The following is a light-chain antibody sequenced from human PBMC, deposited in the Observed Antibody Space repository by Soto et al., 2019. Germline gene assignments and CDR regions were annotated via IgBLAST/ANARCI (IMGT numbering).Light chain of an antibody. J-gene: IGLJ3*02. CDR3: ETWDSNTRV. CDR2: LEGSGTY. Sequence: QSVLTQPSSASASLVSSVKLTCTLSSGHSTYIIAWHQHQPGRAPRHLMKLEGSGTYNKGSGVPDRFSGSSSGADRYLSISNLQFDDEADYYCETWDSNTRVFGGGTKVTVL. V-gene: IGLV4-60*02. CDR1: SGHSTYI.